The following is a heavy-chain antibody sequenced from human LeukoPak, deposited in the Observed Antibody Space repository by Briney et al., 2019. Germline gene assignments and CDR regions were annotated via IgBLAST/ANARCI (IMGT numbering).Heavy chain of an antibody. CDR2: ISSDGSNG. D-gene: IGHD1-26*01. CDR3: AREVGKRDFDY. Sequence: PGGSLRLSCAASGFTFSFYAIHWVRQAPGKGLEWVAVISSDGSNGYYADSVKGRSTISRDNSKNTLYLQMNSLRVEDTAVCYCAREVGKRDFDYWGQGTLVTVSS. CDR1: GFTFSFYA. V-gene: IGHV3-30*04. J-gene: IGHJ4*02.